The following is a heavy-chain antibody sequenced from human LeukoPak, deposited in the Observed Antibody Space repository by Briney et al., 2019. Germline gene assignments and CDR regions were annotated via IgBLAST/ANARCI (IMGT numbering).Heavy chain of an antibody. CDR2: VSSDGSID. Sequence: GGSLRLSCAASGLTFSNYGMHWVRQAPGKGLEWVAVVSSDGSIDYYADSLRGRFTVSRDNSKNTMFLQFNTLSPEDTAVYYCAREGMGTTFSAWFEPWGQGTLVTVSS. J-gene: IGHJ5*02. CDR1: GLTFSNYG. V-gene: IGHV3-30*03. D-gene: IGHD1-7*01. CDR3: AREGMGTTFSAWFEP.